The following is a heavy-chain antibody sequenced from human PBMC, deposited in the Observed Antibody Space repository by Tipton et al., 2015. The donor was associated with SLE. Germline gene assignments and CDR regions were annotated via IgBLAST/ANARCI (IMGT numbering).Heavy chain of an antibody. CDR1: GGSFSSRIYY. V-gene: IGHV4-39*07. D-gene: IGHD4-17*01. CDR3: ARQGTTVTTAFDI. J-gene: IGHJ3*02. CDR2: IYYNEST. Sequence: TLSLTCTVSGGSFSSRIYYWAWIRQPPGKGLEWIGNIYYNESTYYNPSLKSRVTISADTSKNQFSLKLSSVTAADTAVYYCARQGTTVTTAFDIWGQGTMVTVSS.